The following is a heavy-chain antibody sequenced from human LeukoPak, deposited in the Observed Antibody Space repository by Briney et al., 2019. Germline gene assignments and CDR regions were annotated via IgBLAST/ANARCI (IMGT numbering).Heavy chain of an antibody. V-gene: IGHV3-23*01. CDR2: ISVSGGNT. D-gene: IGHD3-22*01. CDR3: ARSGSGYYPI. J-gene: IGHJ4*02. Sequence: GGSLRLFCAAPGFTFSAYAMTWVRQTLGKGLEWVSAISVSGGNTYYADSVKGRFTISRDNSKSTLYLQMSSLRAEDTAVYYCARSGSGYYPIWGQRTLVTVSS. CDR1: GFTFSAYA.